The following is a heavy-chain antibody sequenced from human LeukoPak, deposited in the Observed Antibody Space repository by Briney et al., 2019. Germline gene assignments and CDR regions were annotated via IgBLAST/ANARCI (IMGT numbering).Heavy chain of an antibody. CDR3: ARHLYAWYFDL. V-gene: IGHV1-18*01. Sequence: RASVKVSCKASGYTFTSYCISWVRQAPGQGLEWMGWVSAYNGNTNYAQKLQGRVTMTTDTSTSTAYMELRSLRSDDTAVYYCARHLYAWYFDLWGRGTLVTVSS. D-gene: IGHD3-16*01. J-gene: IGHJ2*01. CDR1: GYTFTSYC. CDR2: VSAYNGNT.